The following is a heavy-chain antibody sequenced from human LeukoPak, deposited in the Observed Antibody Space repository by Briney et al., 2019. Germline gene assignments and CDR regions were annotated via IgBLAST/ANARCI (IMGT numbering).Heavy chain of an antibody. Sequence: GGSLRLSCAASGFTFSSYAMTWVRQAPGKGLEWVSAISASGGSTYYADSVKGRFTISRDNSKNTLYLQMNNLRAEDTAMFYCATSMAQDVDAFHIWGQGTMVTVSS. CDR1: GFTFSSYA. V-gene: IGHV3-23*01. CDR2: ISASGGST. CDR3: ATSMAQDVDAFHI. D-gene: IGHD2-21*01. J-gene: IGHJ3*02.